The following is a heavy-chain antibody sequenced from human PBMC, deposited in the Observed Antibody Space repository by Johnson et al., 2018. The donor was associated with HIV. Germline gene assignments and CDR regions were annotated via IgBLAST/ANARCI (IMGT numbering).Heavy chain of an antibody. CDR1: GFTFSSYA. V-gene: IGHV3-7*03. CDR2: IQQDGSEK. J-gene: IGHJ3*02. D-gene: IGHD1-26*01. Sequence: DVQVVESGGGVVQPGRSLRLSCAASGFTFSSYAMHWVRQAPGKGLEWVANIQQDGSEKYYVDSVKARFTISRDNAKTSLYLQMTSLRVEYTALYYCARDLGVGATTPGDAFDIWGQGTMVTVSS. CDR3: ARDLGVGATTPGDAFDI.